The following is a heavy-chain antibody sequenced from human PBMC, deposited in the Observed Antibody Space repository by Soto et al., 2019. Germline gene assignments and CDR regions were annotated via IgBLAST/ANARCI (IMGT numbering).Heavy chain of an antibody. V-gene: IGHV1-46*03. CDR1: GYTFTSYY. Sequence: ASVKVSCKASGYTFTSYYMHWVRQAPGQGLEWMGIINPSGGSTSYAQKFQGRVTMTRDTSTSTVYMELSSLRSEDTAVYYCARGDIVVVPAAKTAYDWGQGTLVTVSS. CDR2: INPSGGST. CDR3: ARGDIVVVPAAKTAYD. J-gene: IGHJ4*02. D-gene: IGHD2-2*01.